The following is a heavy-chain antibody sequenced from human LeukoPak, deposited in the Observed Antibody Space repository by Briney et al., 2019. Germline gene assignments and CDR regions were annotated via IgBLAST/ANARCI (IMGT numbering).Heavy chain of an antibody. V-gene: IGHV4-59*12. D-gene: IGHD2-15*01. J-gene: IGHJ5*02. CDR1: GGSISSYY. CDR3: AREGYCSGGSCDNWFDP. Sequence: PSETLSLTCTVSGGSISSYYWSWIRQPPGKGLEWIGYIYHSGSTYYNPSLKSRVTISVGRSKNQFSLNLSSVTAADTAVYYCAREGYCSGGSCDNWFDPWGQGTLVTVSS. CDR2: IYHSGST.